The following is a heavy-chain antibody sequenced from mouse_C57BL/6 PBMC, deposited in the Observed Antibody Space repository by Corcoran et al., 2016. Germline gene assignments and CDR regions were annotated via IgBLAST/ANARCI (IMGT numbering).Heavy chain of an antibody. Sequence: QVQLQQSGAELMKPGASVKLSCKATGYTFTGYWIEWVKQRPGHGLEWIGEILPGSGSTNYNEKFKGKATFTADTSSNTAYMQLSSLTTEDSAIDYCARCYYGSWVDYWGQGTSVTVSS. CDR3: ARCYYGSWVDY. CDR2: ILPGSGST. CDR1: GYTFTGYW. D-gene: IGHD1-1*01. V-gene: IGHV1-9*01. J-gene: IGHJ4*01.